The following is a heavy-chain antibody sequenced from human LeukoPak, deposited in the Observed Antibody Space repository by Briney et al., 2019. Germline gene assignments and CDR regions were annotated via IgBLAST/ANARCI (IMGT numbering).Heavy chain of an antibody. CDR3: ATSDVWFGTNDY. CDR2: INPNSGDT. CDR1: GYTFTSYG. J-gene: IGHJ4*02. Sequence: ASVKVSCKASGYTFTSYGISWVRQAPGQGLEWMGWINPNSGDTNYAQKFLGRVTMTRDTSISTAYMELSRLRSDDTAVYYCATSDVWFGTNDYWGQGTLVTVSS. D-gene: IGHD3-10*01. V-gene: IGHV1-2*02.